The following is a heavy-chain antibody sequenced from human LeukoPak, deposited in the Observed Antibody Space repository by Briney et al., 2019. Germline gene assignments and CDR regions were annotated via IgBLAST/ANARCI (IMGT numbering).Heavy chain of an antibody. CDR3: ARDGPAQMVDFDY. CDR2: IYPYTGAT. Sequence: ASVKVSCRASGYTFSGTGWYLYWLRQAPGQGLECMGWIYPYTGATHYAQKFQGRVAMTRDTSISTAYMELSRLRPDDTAVYYCARDGPAQMVDFDYWGQGTLVTVSS. J-gene: IGHJ4*02. V-gene: IGHV1-2*02. D-gene: IGHD3-10*01. CDR1: GYTFSGTGWY.